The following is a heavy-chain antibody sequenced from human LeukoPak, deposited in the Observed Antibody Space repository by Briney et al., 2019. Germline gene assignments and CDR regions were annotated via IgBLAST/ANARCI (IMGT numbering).Heavy chain of an antibody. CDR2: VGTAGDT. D-gene: IGHD3-3*01. J-gene: IGHJ6*03. Sequence: GGSLRLSRAASGFTFSNYDMHWVRQATGKGLEWVSAVGTAGDTYYAGSVEGRFTISRDNSKNTLYLQMNSLRAEDTAVYYCAKGGGHYDFWSGPRLNYYMDVWGKGTTVTVSS. CDR1: GFTFSNYD. V-gene: IGHV3-13*01. CDR3: AKGGGHYDFWSGPRLNYYMDV.